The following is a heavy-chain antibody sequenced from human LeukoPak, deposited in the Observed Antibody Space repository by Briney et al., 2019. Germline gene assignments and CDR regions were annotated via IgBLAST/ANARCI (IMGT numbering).Heavy chain of an antibody. CDR3: ARVRYSSGWEPRYYFDY. V-gene: IGHV1-46*01. D-gene: IGHD6-19*01. CDR1: GYTFTSYY. Sequence: ASVKVSCKASGYTFTSYYMHWVRQAPGQGLEWMGIINPSGGSTSYAQKFQGRVTMTRDTSTSTVYMELSSLRSEDTAVYYCARVRYSSGWEPRYYFDYWGQGTLVTVSS. J-gene: IGHJ4*02. CDR2: INPSGGST.